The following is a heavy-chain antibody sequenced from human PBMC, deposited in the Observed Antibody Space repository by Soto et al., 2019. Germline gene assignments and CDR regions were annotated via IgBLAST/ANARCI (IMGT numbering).Heavy chain of an antibody. CDR2: IYYDGSDK. J-gene: IGHJ5*02. D-gene: IGHD3-10*01. V-gene: IGHV3-33*01. Sequence: QEQLVESGGGVVQPGSSLKLSCAASGFTFSDYGMHWVRQAPGKGLEWVALIYYDGSDKYYADSVKGRFTISRDNSNNPLNLKRTSLRADDTAVYFCARGGSLSTWWFDPWGQGPLVTVSS. CDR1: GFTFSDYG. CDR3: ARGGSLSTWWFDP.